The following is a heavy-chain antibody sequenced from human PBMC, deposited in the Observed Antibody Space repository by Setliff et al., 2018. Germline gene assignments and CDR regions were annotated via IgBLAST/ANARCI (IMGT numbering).Heavy chain of an antibody. CDR2: INTDTGNP. D-gene: IGHD3-22*01. V-gene: IGHV7-4-1*02. CDR1: GDTFSSYA. Sequence: ASVKVSCKASGDTFSSYAVNWVRQAPGQGLEWMGWINTDTGNPTSAQGFTGRFVFSLDTSVSTAYLQISGLKAEDSAVYYCAKDAYDSSGYGGHYFDYWGQGALVTVSS. J-gene: IGHJ4*02. CDR3: AKDAYDSSGYGGHYFDY.